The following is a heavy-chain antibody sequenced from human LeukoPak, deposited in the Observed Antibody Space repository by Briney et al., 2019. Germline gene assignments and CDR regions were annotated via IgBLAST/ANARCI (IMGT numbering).Heavy chain of an antibody. CDR3: ARGSGRSITIFGVVTGYNWFDP. D-gene: IGHD3-3*01. CDR2: IYTSGST. V-gene: IGHV4-61*02. Sequence: SETLSLTCTVSAGSISSGSYYWSWIRQPAGKGLEWIGRIYTSGSTNYNPSLKSRVTISVDTSKNQFSLKLSSVTAADTAVYYCARGSGRSITIFGVVTGYNWFDPWGQGTLVTVSS. CDR1: AGSISSGSYY. J-gene: IGHJ5*02.